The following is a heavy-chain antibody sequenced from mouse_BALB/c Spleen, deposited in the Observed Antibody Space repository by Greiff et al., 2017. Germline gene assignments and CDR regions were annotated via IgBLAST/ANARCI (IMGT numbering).Heavy chain of an antibody. V-gene: IGHV5-6-5*01. CDR2: ISSGGST. J-gene: IGHJ3*01. Sequence: EVQGVESGGGLVKPGGSLKLSCAASGFTFSSYAMSWVRQTPEKRLEWVASISSGGSTYYPDSVKGRFTISRDNARNILYLQMSSLRSEDTAMYYCARDYDGPWFAYWGQGTLVTVSA. CDR3: ARDYDGPWFAY. CDR1: GFTFSSYA. D-gene: IGHD2-3*01.